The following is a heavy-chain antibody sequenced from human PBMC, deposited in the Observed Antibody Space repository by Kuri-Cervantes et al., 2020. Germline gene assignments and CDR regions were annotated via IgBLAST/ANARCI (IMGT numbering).Heavy chain of an antibody. CDR1: GYTFTSYG. J-gene: IGHJ6*02. D-gene: IGHD6-13*01. CDR3: ARDEGGAAAGTYYYYGMDV. CDR2: ISAYNGNT. V-gene: IGHV1-18*01. Sequence: ASVKVSCKASGYTFTSYGISWVRQAPGQGLEWMGWISAYNGNTNYAQKLQGRVTMTTDTSTSTAYMELRSLRSDDTAVYYCARDEGGAAAGTYYYYGMDVWGQGTTVTVS.